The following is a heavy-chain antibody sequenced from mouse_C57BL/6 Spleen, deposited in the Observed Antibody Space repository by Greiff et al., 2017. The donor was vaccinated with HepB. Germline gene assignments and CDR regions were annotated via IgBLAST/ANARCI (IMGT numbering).Heavy chain of an antibody. CDR1: GYSFTGYY. D-gene: IGHD2-5*01. Sequence: VHVKQSGPELVKPGASVKISCKASGYSFTGYYMHWVKQSSEKSLEWIGEINPSTGGTSYNQKFKGKATLTVDKSSSTAYMQLKSLTSEDSAVYYCARKAYYSNPWYFDVWGTGTTVTVSS. V-gene: IGHV1-43*01. CDR3: ARKAYYSNPWYFDV. J-gene: IGHJ1*03. CDR2: INPSTGGT.